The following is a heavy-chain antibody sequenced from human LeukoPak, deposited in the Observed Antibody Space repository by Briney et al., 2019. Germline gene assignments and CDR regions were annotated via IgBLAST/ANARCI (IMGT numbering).Heavy chain of an antibody. V-gene: IGHV3-74*01. J-gene: IGHJ4*02. CDR3: AKDHYWSIDY. CDR1: GFDFSSNW. D-gene: IGHD3-3*01. Sequence: GGSLRLSSAASGFDFSSNWMHWVRHAPGQGLVWVSRIKGDGISTNYADSVKGRFTISRDIAKNTLYLQMNSLRAEDTGVYYCAKDHYWSIDYWGRGTLVTVSS. CDR2: IKGDGIST.